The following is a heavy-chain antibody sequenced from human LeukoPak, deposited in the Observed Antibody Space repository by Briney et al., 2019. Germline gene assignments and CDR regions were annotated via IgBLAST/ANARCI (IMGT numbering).Heavy chain of an antibody. CDR2: ISGSGDST. D-gene: IGHD3-22*01. CDR3: AKGHDSSGIPLYFDY. CDR1: GFTFDDYG. J-gene: IGHJ4*01. Sequence: PGGSLRLSCAASGFTFDDYGMSWVRQAPGKGLEWVSAISGSGDSTYYADSVKGRFTISRDNSKNTLYLQMNSLRAEDTAVYYCAKGHDSSGIPLYFDYWGHGTLVTVSS. V-gene: IGHV3-23*01.